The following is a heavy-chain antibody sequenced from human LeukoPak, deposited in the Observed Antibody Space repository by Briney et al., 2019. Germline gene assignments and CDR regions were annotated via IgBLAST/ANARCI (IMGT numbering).Heavy chain of an antibody. D-gene: IGHD6-25*01. CDR1: GFTFTDYS. CDR2: ISTVSTYT. V-gene: IGHV3-21*01. CDR3: ARDGSGFYYYYHMDV. Sequence: GGSLRLSCAASGFTFTDYSMTWVRQAPGKGLEWVASISTVSTYTFYSDSVKGRFIISRDNAKNTLYLQMSSLSAEDTAVYFCARDGSGFYYYYHMDVWGRGTTVTVSS. J-gene: IGHJ6*03.